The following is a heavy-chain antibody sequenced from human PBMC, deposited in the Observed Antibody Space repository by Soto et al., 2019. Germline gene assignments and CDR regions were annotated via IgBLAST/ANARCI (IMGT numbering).Heavy chain of an antibody. CDR3: ASGLITEADTRNY. CDR1: GFTFSDYW. Sequence: PGGSLRLSCAASGFTFSDYWMHWVRQAPGKGLEWVSRIKRDGSTTNYADSVKGRFTISRDNAKNTLYLEMNSLRADDTTDYYCASGLITEADTRNYWGPGTLVTVSS. V-gene: IGHV3-74*01. CDR2: IKRDGSTT. J-gene: IGHJ4*02. D-gene: IGHD3-16*01.